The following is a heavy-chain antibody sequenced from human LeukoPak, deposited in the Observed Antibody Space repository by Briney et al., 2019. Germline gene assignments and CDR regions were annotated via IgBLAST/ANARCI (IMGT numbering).Heavy chain of an antibody. CDR1: GFTFSSYA. J-gene: IGHJ4*02. V-gene: IGHV3-23*01. D-gene: IGHD6-13*01. Sequence: LGGSLRLSCAASGFTFSSYAMNWVRQAPGKGLEWVSGISGSGDNTYYADSVKGRFTISRDNSKNTLYLQMNSLRAEDTAVYYCAKVRSGDIAAALNYWGQGTLVPVSS. CDR3: AKVRSGDIAAALNY. CDR2: ISGSGDNT.